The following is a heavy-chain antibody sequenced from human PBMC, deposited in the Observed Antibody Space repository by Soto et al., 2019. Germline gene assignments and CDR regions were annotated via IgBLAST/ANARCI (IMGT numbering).Heavy chain of an antibody. V-gene: IGHV4-30-4*01. J-gene: IGHJ4*01. CDR3: ARDLIVFDTTGFHF. CDR2: IHHRGTT. CDR1: GDPIGSGDFY. D-gene: IGHD3-9*01. Sequence: QVLLQESGPGLVKASQTLSLDCTVSGDPIGSGDFYCTWIRPTPVRGLEWIGNIHHRGTTSYNPSLGSRLSISMDTSRNAYSLSLPSVNVADTAVYFCARDLIVFDTTGFHFWGRGILFSVAS.